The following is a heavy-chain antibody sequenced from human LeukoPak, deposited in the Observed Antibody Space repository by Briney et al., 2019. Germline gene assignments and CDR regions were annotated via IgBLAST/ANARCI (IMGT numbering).Heavy chain of an antibody. D-gene: IGHD5-18*01. CDR1: GYTFTGYY. J-gene: IGHJ4*02. CDR3: ARGEDTAMAP. Sequence: GASVKVSCKASGYTFTGYYMHWVRQAPGQGLEWMGWISAYNGNTNYAQKLQGRVTMTTDTSTSTAYMELRSLRSEDTAVYYCARGEDTAMAPWGQGTLVTVSS. V-gene: IGHV1-18*04. CDR2: ISAYNGNT.